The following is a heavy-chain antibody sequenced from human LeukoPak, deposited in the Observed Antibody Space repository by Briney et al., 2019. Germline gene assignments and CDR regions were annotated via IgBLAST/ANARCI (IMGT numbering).Heavy chain of an antibody. V-gene: IGHV1-2*02. CDR2: INPNSGGT. D-gene: IGHD5-12*01. Sequence: ASVKVSCKASGYTFTRYYMHWVRQAPGQGLEWMGWINPNSGGTNYAQKFQGRVTMTRDTSISTAYMELSRLRSDDTAVYYCARDEGFVATIEACFDYWGQGTLVTVSS. CDR1: GYTFTRYY. CDR3: ARDEGFVATIEACFDY. J-gene: IGHJ4*02.